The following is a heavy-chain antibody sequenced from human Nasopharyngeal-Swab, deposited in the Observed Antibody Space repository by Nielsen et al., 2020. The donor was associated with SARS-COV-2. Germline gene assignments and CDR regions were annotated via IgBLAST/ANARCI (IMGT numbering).Heavy chain of an antibody. CDR3: ARTGPPYGGPFDY. V-gene: IGHV4-59*01. J-gene: IGHJ4*02. D-gene: IGHD1-14*01. CDR1: GGSISSYY. CDR2: IYYSGST. Sequence: SETLSLTCTVSGGSISSYYWSWIRQPPGKGLEWIGYIYYSGSTNYNPSLKSRVTISVDTSKNQFSLKLSSVTAADTAVYYCARTGPPYGGPFDYWGQGTLVTVSS.